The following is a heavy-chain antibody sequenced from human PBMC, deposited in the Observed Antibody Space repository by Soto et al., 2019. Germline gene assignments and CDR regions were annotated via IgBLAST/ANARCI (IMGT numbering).Heavy chain of an antibody. Sequence: GASVKVSCKASGYTFTSYYMHWVRQAPGQGLEWMGWINPNSGGTNYAQKFQGWVTMTRDTSISTAYMELSRLRSDDTAVYFCARDRYSSSWYDYCYYGMDVWGQGTTVTVSS. CDR1: GYTFTSYY. CDR3: ARDRYSSSWYDYCYYGMDV. V-gene: IGHV1-2*04. CDR2: INPNSGGT. J-gene: IGHJ6*02. D-gene: IGHD6-13*01.